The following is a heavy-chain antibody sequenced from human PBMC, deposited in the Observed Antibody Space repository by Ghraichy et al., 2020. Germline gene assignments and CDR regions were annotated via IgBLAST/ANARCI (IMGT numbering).Heavy chain of an antibody. CDR1: GFIFNTYA. J-gene: IGHJ3*02. V-gene: IGHV3-23*01. CDR3: AKSYNGGANDAFDI. D-gene: IGHD1-1*01. Sequence: GGSLRLSCAASGFIFNTYALSWVRQAPGKGLEWVSVISGSGTTTYYADSVKGRFTISRDSTKNTMSLQMNSLRAEDTALYYCAKSYNGGANDAFDIWGLGTLVTLSS. CDR2: ISGSGTTT.